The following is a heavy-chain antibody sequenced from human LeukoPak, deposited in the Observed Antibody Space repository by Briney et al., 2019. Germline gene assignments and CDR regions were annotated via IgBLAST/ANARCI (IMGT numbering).Heavy chain of an antibody. CDR2: IYHSGST. D-gene: IGHD1-14*01. CDR1: DYSISSGYY. CDR3: ARAPSLTHFDY. J-gene: IGHJ4*02. V-gene: IGHV4-38-2*02. Sequence: SETLSLTCTVSDYSISSGYYWGRIRQPPGKGLEWIGNIYHSGSTYYNPSLKSRVTISVDTSKNHFSLKLTSVTAADTAVYYCARAPSLTHFDYWGQGTLVTVSS.